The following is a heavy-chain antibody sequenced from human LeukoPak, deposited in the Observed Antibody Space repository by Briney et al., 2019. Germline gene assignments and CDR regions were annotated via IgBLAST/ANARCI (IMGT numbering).Heavy chain of an antibody. J-gene: IGHJ4*02. CDR1: GGSFSGYY. CDR2: IDHSGST. CDR3: ASARWDS. Sequence: SETLSLTCAVYGGSFSGYYWSWIRQPPGKGLEWIGEIDHSGSTNYNPSLKSRVTISVDTSKNQFSLKLSSVTAADTAVYYCASARWDSWGQGTLVTVSS. D-gene: IGHD5-24*01. V-gene: IGHV4-34*01.